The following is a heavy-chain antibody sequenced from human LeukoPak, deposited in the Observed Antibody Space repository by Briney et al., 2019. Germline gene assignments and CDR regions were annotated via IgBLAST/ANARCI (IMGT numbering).Heavy chain of an antibody. V-gene: IGHV4-59*01. CDR3: ARQVEVGSGSSIYDY. D-gene: IGHD3-10*01. J-gene: IGHJ4*02. Sequence: PSETLSLTCPVSGGSISSYYWSWIRQPPGKGLEWIGYIYYSGSTNYNPSLKSRVTISVDTSKNQFSLKLSSVTAADTAVYYCARQVEVGSGSSIYDYWGQGTLVTVSS. CDR2: IYYSGST. CDR1: GGSISSYY.